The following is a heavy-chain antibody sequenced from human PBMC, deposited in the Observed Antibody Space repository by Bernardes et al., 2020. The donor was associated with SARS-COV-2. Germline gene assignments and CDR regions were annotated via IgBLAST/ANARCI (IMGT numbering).Heavy chain of an antibody. Sequence: SETLSLTCAVYGGSFSDYYWTWIRQPPGKGLEWIGEITHIGSTSFNPSLASRVSISIDTSKNQFSLKVTSVTAADTGVYYCARGRVTIFGILIMLPAAGPLDFWGQGTTVTVSS. CDR1: GGSFSDYY. D-gene: IGHD3-3*01. J-gene: IGHJ6*02. CDR3: ARGRVTIFGILIMLPAAGPLDF. V-gene: IGHV4-34*01. CDR2: ITHIGST.